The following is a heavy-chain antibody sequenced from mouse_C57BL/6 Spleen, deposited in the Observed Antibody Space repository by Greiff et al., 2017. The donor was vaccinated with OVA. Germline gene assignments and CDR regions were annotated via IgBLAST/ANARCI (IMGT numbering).Heavy chain of an antibody. J-gene: IGHJ3*01. V-gene: IGHV5-4*01. CDR3: ARDDVYYGNSWFAY. D-gene: IGHD2-1*01. CDR1: GFTFSSYA. CDR2: ISDGGSYT. Sequence: EVMLVESGGGLVKPGGSLKLSCAASGFTFSSYAMSWVRQTPEKRLEWVATISDGGSYTYYPDNVKGRCTISRDNAKNNLYLQMSHLKSEDTAMYYCARDDVYYGNSWFAYWGQGTLVTVSA.